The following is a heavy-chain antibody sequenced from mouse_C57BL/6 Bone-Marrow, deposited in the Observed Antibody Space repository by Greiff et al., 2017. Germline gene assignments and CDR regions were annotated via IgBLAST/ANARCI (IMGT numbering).Heavy chain of an antibody. CDR3: TTDNWDDAY. CDR1: GFNIKDDY. CDR2: IDPENGDT. J-gene: IGHJ3*01. V-gene: IGHV14-4*01. Sequence: EVQLQQSGAELVRPGASVKLSCTASGFNIKDDYMNWVKQRPEQGLEWIGWIDPENGDTEYASKFQGKATITADNASNTAYLQLSSLTSEDTAVYYCTTDNWDDAYWGQGTLVTVSA. D-gene: IGHD4-1*02.